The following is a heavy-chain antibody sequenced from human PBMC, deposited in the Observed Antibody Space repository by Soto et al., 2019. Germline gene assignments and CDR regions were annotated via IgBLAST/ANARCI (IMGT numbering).Heavy chain of an antibody. CDR3: ARQGYYGSMDV. CDR2: IYYSGST. J-gene: IGHJ6*03. D-gene: IGHD3-10*01. CDR1: GGSISSYY. Sequence: SETLSLTCTVSGGSISSYYWSWIRQPPGKGLEWIGYIYYSGSTNYNPSLKSRVTISVDTSKNQFSLKLSSVTAADTAVYYCARQGYYGSMDVWGKGTTVTVSS. V-gene: IGHV4-59*08.